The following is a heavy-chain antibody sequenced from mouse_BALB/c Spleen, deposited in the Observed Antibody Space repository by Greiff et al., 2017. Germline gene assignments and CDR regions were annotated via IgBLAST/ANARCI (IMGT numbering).Heavy chain of an antibody. Sequence: EVQLVESGGDLVKPGGSLKLSCAASGFTFSSYGMSWVRQTPDKRLEWVATISSGGSYTYYPDSVKGRFTISRDNAKNTLYLQMSSLKSEDTAMYYCARGGNTWFAYWGQGTLVTVSA. CDR2: ISSGGSYT. CDR3: ARGGNTWFAY. V-gene: IGHV5-6*01. J-gene: IGHJ3*01. CDR1: GFTFSSYG. D-gene: IGHD2-1*01.